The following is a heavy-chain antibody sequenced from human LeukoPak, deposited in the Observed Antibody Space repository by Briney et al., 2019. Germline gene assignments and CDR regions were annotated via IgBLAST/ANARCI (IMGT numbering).Heavy chain of an antibody. CDR1: GDSVSSNSVT. CDR2: TYYRSKWYN. V-gene: IGHV6-1*01. Sequence: SQTLSLTCAISGDSVSSNSVTWNWIRQSPSRGLEWLGRTYYRSKWYNDYAVSVKSRITINPDTSKNQFSLQLNSVTPEDTAVYYCARVKCSGGSCYSITFDPWGQGTLVTVSS. CDR3: ARVKCSGGSCYSITFDP. J-gene: IGHJ5*02. D-gene: IGHD2-15*01.